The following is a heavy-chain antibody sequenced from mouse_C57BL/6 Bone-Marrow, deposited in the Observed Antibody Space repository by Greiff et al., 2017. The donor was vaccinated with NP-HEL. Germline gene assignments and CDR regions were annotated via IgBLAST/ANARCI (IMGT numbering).Heavy chain of an antibody. Sequence: QVQLQQPGAELVMPGASVKLSCKASGYTFTSYWMHWVKQRPGQGLEWIGEIDPSDSYTNYNQKFKGKSTLTVDKSSSTAYMQLSSLTSEDSAVYYCARALYGNYGWAWFAYWGQGTLVTVSA. J-gene: IGHJ3*01. CDR2: IDPSDSYT. CDR3: ARALYGNYGWAWFAY. D-gene: IGHD2-1*01. V-gene: IGHV1-69*01. CDR1: GYTFTSYW.